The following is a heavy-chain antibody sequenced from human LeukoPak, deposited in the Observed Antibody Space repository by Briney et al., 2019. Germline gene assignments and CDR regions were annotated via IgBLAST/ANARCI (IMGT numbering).Heavy chain of an antibody. J-gene: IGHJ4*02. CDR2: INPDSGGT. CDR1: GYTFIGYY. CDR3: ARRMAESYYDSSGYPSLGY. D-gene: IGHD3-22*01. Sequence: ASVKVSCKASGYTFIGYYMHWVRQAPGQGVEWMGWINPDSGGTNYAQQFQGRVTMTRVTSISTAYMDLSRLTSDDTGVYYCARRMAESYYDSSGYPSLGYWGQGTLVTVSS. V-gene: IGHV1-2*02.